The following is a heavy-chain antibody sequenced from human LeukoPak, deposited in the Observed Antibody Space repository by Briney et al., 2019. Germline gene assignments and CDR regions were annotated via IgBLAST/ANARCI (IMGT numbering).Heavy chain of an antibody. D-gene: IGHD5-12*01. CDR2: IYYSGST. CDR3: ARGGYSGYDYYPNDAFDI. J-gene: IGHJ3*02. Sequence: SETLSLTCTVSGGSISSYYWSWIRQPPGKGLEWIGYIYYSGSTNYNPSLKSRVTISVDTSKNQFSLKLSSVTAADTAVYYCARGGYSGYDYYPNDAFDIWGQGTMVTVSS. V-gene: IGHV4-59*08. CDR1: GGSISSYY.